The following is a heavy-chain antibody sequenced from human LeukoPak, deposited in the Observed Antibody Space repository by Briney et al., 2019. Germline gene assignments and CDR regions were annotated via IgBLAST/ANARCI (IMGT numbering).Heavy chain of an antibody. V-gene: IGHV3-48*03. CDR2: ISSSGSTI. Sequence: QPGGSLRLSCAASGFTFSSYEMNWVRQAPGKGLEWVSYISSSGSTIYYADSVKGRFTISRDNAKNSLYLQMNSLRAEDTAVYYCASLPAAKYYYYGMDVWGQGTTVTVS. CDR3: ASLPAAKYYYYGMDV. D-gene: IGHD2-2*01. CDR1: GFTFSSYE. J-gene: IGHJ6*02.